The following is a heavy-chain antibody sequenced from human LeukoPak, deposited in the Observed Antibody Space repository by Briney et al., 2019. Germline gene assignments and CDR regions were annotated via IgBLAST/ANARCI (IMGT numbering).Heavy chain of an antibody. CDR3: ARDSRYPTVAFDI. V-gene: IGHV1-46*01. Sequence: ASVKVSCKASGYTFTSYYMHWVRQAPGQGLEWMGIINPSGGSTSYAQKFQGRVTITADESTSTAYMELSSLRSEDTAVYYCARDSRYPTVAFDIWGQGTMVTVSS. CDR1: GYTFTSYY. J-gene: IGHJ3*02. D-gene: IGHD3-9*01. CDR2: INPSGGST.